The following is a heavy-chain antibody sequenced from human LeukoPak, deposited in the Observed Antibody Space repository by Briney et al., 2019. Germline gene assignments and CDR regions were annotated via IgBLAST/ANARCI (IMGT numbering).Heavy chain of an antibody. CDR2: IYPGDSDT. CDR1: GYRFTSYW. CDR3: ARSGGNYYSI. D-gene: IGHD1-26*01. J-gene: IGHJ3*02. V-gene: IGHV5-51*01. Sequence: GESLKISCKGSGYRFTSYWIGWVRQMPGKGLEWMGIIYPGDSDTIYSPSFQGQVSISADKSTSTANLQWSSLKASDTAMYYCARSGGNYYSIWGQGTMVTVSS.